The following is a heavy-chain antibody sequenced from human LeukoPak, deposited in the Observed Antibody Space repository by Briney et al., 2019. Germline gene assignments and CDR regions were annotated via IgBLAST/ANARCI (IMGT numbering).Heavy chain of an antibody. CDR1: GGSISSSSYY. V-gene: IGHV4-39*01. Sequence: SETLSLTCTVSGGSISSSSYYWGWIRQPPGKGLEWTGSIYYSGSTYYNPSLKSRVTISVDTSKNQFSLKLSSVTAADTAVYYCARWYWYFDLWGRGTLVTVSS. CDR3: ARWYWYFDL. J-gene: IGHJ2*01. CDR2: IYYSGST.